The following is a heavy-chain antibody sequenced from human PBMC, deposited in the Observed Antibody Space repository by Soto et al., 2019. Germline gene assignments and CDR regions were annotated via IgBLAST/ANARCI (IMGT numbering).Heavy chain of an antibody. V-gene: IGHV4-4*07. Sequence: PSETLSPTCTVSVVSITSHYWNWIRQPAGKGLEWIGRTFNPGIASYNPSLRSRVTVSIHTSGNQFSLKLTSVTAAATAAYYCSRATGYPHGATLDYWGRGTLVTVFS. CDR3: SRATGYPHGATLDY. J-gene: IGHJ4*02. D-gene: IGHD2-8*01. CDR1: VVSITSHY. CDR2: TFNPGIA.